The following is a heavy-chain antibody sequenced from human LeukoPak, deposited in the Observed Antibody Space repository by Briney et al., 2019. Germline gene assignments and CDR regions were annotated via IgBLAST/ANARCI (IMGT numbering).Heavy chain of an antibody. V-gene: IGHV3-23*01. CDR3: ARRGIVIRGVLIMGFHKEGYYFDY. Sequence: GGSLRLSCVVSGITVSNYGMSWVRQAPGKGLEWVSGIRESGGGTNYADSVQGRFTISRDNSMNTVYLQMNSLRAEDTAVYYCARRGIVIRGVLIMGFHKEGYYFDYWGQGILVTVSS. CDR2: IRESGGGT. D-gene: IGHD3-10*01. CDR1: GITVSNYG. J-gene: IGHJ4*02.